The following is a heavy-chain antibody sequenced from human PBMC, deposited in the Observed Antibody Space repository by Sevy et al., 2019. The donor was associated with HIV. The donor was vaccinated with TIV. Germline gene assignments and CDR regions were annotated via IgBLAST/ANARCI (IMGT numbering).Heavy chain of an antibody. J-gene: IGHJ6*02. V-gene: IGHV3-23*01. CDR2: IGRSGGST. Sequence: GGSLRLSCAGSGFIFSSFAMTWVRQAPGKGLEWVSTIGRSGGSTSYADSVKGRFTISRDNSKNMVYVQMNSLRAEDTAVYYCAKDYRDIYGGYYGMDVWGPGTTVTVSS. CDR3: AKDYRDIYGGYYGMDV. CDR1: GFIFSSFA. D-gene: IGHD3-10*01.